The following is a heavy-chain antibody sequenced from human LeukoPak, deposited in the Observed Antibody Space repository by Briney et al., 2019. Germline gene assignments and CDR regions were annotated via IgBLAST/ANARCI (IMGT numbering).Heavy chain of an antibody. CDR2: ISAYNGNT. V-gene: IGHV1-18*01. CDR3: ARVPSYYDILTGYLSFDY. D-gene: IGHD3-9*01. CDR1: GYTFTSYG. J-gene: IGHJ4*02. Sequence: ASVKVSFKASGYTFTSYGISWVRQAPGQGLEWMGWISAYNGNTNYAQKLQGRVTMTTDTSTSTAYMELRSLRSDDTAVYYCARVPSYYDILTGYLSFDYWGQGTLVTVSS.